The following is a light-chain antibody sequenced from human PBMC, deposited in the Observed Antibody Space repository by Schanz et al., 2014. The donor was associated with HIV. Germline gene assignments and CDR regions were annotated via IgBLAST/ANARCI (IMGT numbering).Light chain of an antibody. CDR2: AAS. CDR1: QGISSY. Sequence: IQLTQSPSSLSASVGDRVTITCRASQGISSYLAWYQQKPGKAPKVLINAASTLQSGVPSRFSGSVSGTDFTLTISSLQPDDFATYYCQQYNSYPLTFGGGTKVEIK. J-gene: IGKJ4*01. CDR3: QQYNSYPLT. V-gene: IGKV1-9*01.